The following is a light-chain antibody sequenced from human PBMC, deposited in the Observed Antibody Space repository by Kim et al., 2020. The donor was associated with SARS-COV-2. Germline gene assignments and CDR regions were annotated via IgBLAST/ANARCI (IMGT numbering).Light chain of an antibody. V-gene: IGLV3-9*01. Sequence: SYELTQPLSVSVALGQTARITCGGNNNGSKNVHWYQQKPGQAPVLVIYRDSNRPSGIPERFSGSNSGNTATLTISRARAGDEADYYCQVWDSSTVVFGGGTQLTVL. CDR2: RDS. CDR1: NNGSKN. J-gene: IGLJ2*01. CDR3: QVWDSSTVV.